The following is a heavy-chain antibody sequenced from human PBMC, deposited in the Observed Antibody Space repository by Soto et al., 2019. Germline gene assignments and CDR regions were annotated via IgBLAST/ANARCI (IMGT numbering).Heavy chain of an antibody. D-gene: IGHD2-2*01. CDR2: ISGSRGSTT. J-gene: IGHJ4*02. CDR3: AQDRGCSGSTCYQAY. Sequence: PGGSLRLSCAASGFTFSDYGLSWVRQAPGKGLEWVSSISGSRGSTTYYAGSVKGRFTISRDNSKNTLYLQMNSLRVGDTAVYYCAQDRGCSGSTCYQAYWGPGTLVTVSS. CDR1: GFTFSDYG. V-gene: IGHV3-23*01.